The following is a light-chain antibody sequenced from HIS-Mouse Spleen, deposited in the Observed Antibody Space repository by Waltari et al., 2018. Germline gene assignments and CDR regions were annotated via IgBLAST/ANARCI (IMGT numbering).Light chain of an antibody. CDR2: LGS. CDR3: MQALQTPLT. J-gene: IGKJ4*01. V-gene: IGKV2-28*01. CDR1: QSLLHSNGYNY. Sequence: DIVMTQSPLSLPVTPVQPASISFTSSQSLLHSNGYNYLDWYLQKPGQSPQLLIYLGSNRASGVPDRFSGSGSGTDFTLKISRVEAEDVGVYYCMQALQTPLTFGGGTKVEIK.